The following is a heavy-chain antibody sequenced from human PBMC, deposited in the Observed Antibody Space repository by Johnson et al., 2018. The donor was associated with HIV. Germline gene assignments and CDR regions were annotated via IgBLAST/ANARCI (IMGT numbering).Heavy chain of an antibody. D-gene: IGHD3-10*01. CDR3: ARAPEVRGIDAFDI. V-gene: IGHV3-11*04. J-gene: IGHJ3*02. Sequence: QLVESGGGLVNPGGSLRLSCAASGFTFSDYYMSWIRQAPGKGLEWVSYITSSGNTVYYADSVKGRFTISRDNAKNSLYLQMNILTAEDTAVYYCARAPEVRGIDAFDIWGQGTMVTVS. CDR2: ITSSGNTV. CDR1: GFTFSDYY.